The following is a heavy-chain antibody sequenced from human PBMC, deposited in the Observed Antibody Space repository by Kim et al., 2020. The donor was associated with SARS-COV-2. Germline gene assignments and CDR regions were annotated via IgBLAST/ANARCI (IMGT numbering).Heavy chain of an antibody. D-gene: IGHD4-17*01. CDR2: IWYDGSNK. CDR3: AKAPADGDYYY. CDR1: GFIFRNYG. J-gene: IGHJ4*02. Sequence: GGSLRLSCAASGFIFRNYGMHWVRQAPGKGLERVAVIWYDGSNKYYADSVKGRFTISRDNSKNTLYLQMNSLRAEDTAVYYCAKAPADGDYYYWGQGTLVTVSS. V-gene: IGHV3-33*06.